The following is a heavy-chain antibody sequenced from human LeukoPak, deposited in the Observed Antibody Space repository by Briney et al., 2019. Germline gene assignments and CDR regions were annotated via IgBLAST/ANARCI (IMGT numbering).Heavy chain of an antibody. CDR1: GGSISSSSYY. V-gene: IGHV4-39*01. CDR2: IYYSGST. Sequence: PSETLSLTCNVSGGSISSSSYYWGWIRQPPGKGLEWIGNIYYSGSTYYNPSLKSRVTISVDTSENQFSLRLSSVTAADTGVYYCARTYYYYYYMDVWGKGTTVTVSS. J-gene: IGHJ6*03. CDR3: ARTYYYYYYMDV.